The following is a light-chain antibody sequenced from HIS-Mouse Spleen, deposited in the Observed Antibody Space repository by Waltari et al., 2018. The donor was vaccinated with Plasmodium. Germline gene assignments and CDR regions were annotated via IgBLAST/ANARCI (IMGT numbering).Light chain of an antibody. CDR2: EDS. CDR3: YSTDSSGNHRV. J-gene: IGLJ3*02. Sequence: SYELTQPPSVSVSPGQTARITCSGDALPKKYAYWYQQKSGQAPVLVIYEDSNRPSGIPERCSGSRSGTMATLTISGAQVEDEADYYCYSTDSSGNHRVFGGGTKLTVL. V-gene: IGLV3-10*01. CDR1: ALPKKY.